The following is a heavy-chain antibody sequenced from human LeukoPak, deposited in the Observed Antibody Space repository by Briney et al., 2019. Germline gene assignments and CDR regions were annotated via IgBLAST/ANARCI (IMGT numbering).Heavy chain of an antibody. CDR3: AKGTLFGVVTSFDF. Sequence: QPGGSLRLSCAASGFTLGSANAMTWVRQAPGKGLEWVSLISASGSATYYADSVRGRFAISRDISKNTLFLQMSSLRTEDTAVYYCAKGTLFGVVTSFDFWGRGTLVTVSS. CDR2: ISASGSAT. J-gene: IGHJ4*02. D-gene: IGHD3-3*01. CDR1: GFTLGSANA. V-gene: IGHV3-23*01.